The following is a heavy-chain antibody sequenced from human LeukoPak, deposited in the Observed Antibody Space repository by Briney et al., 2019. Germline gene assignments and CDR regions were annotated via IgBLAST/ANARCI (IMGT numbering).Heavy chain of an antibody. CDR3: ARDELWSGSAVGY. V-gene: IGHV3-21*01. Sequence: PGGSLRLSCAASGFTFSVYSMNWVRQAPGKGLEWVSSITTSSSDMYYADSVKGRFTISRDNAKNSLYLQMNSLRAEDTAVYYCARDELWSGSAVGYWGQGTLVTVSS. J-gene: IGHJ4*01. CDR1: GFTFSVYS. CDR2: ITTSSSDM. D-gene: IGHD3-3*01.